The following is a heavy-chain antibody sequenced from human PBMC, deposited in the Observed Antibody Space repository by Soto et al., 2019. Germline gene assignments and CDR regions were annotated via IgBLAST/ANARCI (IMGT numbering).Heavy chain of an antibody. V-gene: IGHV3-33*01. CDR2: IWYDGSNQ. D-gene: IGHD3-10*01. CDR3: ARLGAHHYLDV. CDR1: GFTFVKYD. Sequence: QVQLLESGGGVVQPGTSLRLSCAASGFTFVKYDMHWVRQAPGKGLEWVAVIWYDGSNQYSADSVKGRFTISRDNTKNTVDLQMTSLVVADTAVYFCARLGAHHYLDVWGQGTMVIVSS. J-gene: IGHJ3*01.